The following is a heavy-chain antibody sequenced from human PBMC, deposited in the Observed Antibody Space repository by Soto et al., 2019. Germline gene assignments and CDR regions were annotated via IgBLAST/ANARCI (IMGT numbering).Heavy chain of an antibody. CDR2: IKQDGSEK. V-gene: IGHV3-7*03. Sequence: GESLRPSCAASGFTFSTSLMSWVRQAPGKGLEWVANIKQDGSEKYYVDSVKGRFTISRDNAKNSLYLQMNSLRAEDTALYYCARGPRGLGGWGQGTLVTVSS. J-gene: IGHJ4*02. D-gene: IGHD2-15*01. CDR3: ARGPRGLGG. CDR1: GFTFSTSL.